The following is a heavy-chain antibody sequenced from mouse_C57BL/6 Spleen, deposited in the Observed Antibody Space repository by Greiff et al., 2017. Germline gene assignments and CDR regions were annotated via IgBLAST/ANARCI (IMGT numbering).Heavy chain of an antibody. D-gene: IGHD4-1*02. CDR1: GFTFRDAW. CDR3: TRTQLRRNDY. J-gene: IGHJ2*01. Sequence: EVQVVESGGGLVQPGGSMKLSCAASGFTFRDAWMDWVRQSPEKGLEWVAEIRNKANNHATYYAESVKGRFTIARDDSKSSIYLQMNSLRAVDTDIYYCTRTQLRRNDYWGQGTTLTVSS. CDR2: IRNKANNHAT. V-gene: IGHV6-6*01.